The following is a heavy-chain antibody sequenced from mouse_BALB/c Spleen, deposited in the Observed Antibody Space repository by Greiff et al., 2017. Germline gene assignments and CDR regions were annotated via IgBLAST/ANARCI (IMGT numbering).Heavy chain of an antibody. CDR1: GFTFSSYG. D-gene: IGHD1-1*01. Sequence: EVQLVESGGDLVKPGGSLKLSCAASGFTFSSYGMSWVRQTPDKRLEWVATISSGGSYTYYPDSVKGRFTISRDNAKNTLYLQMSSLKSEDTAMYYCARQGYYGSSSDYYAMDYWGQGTSVTVSS. J-gene: IGHJ4*01. V-gene: IGHV5-6*01. CDR3: ARQGYYGSSSDYYAMDY. CDR2: ISSGGSYT.